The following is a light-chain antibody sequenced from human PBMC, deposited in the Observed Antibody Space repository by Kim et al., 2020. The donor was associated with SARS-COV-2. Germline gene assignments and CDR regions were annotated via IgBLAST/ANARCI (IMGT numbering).Light chain of an antibody. V-gene: IGKV3D-15*01. CDR1: HSIDKN. J-gene: IGKJ5*01. CDR2: GAS. CDR3: QQYNDWPQVT. Sequence: VMTQSPVTLSVSLGERATLSCRASHSIDKNLAWYQHKPGQAPRLLMYGASTRASGIPHRFSGSGSKTDFTLTISNLQSEDFAVYHCQQYNDWPQVTFGQGTRLEIK.